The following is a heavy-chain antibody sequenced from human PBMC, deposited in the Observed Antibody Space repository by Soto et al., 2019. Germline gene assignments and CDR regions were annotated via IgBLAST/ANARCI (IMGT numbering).Heavy chain of an antibody. CDR1: GGSISSYY. CDR2: IYYSGST. D-gene: IGHD3-3*01. Sequence: SETLSLTCTVSGGSISSYYWSWIRQPPGKGLEWIGYIYYSGSTNYNPSLKGRVTISVDTSKNQFSLKLSSVTAEDTAVYYCARDQYDFWSGYYPYYYYGMDVWGQGTTVTVSS. V-gene: IGHV4-59*12. CDR3: ARDQYDFWSGYYPYYYYGMDV. J-gene: IGHJ6*02.